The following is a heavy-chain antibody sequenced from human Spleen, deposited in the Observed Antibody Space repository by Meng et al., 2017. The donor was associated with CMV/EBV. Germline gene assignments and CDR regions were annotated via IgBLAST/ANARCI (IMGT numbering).Heavy chain of an antibody. CDR3: ARTWSGYQWFDP. CDR1: GASISSSSYY. CDR2: TYYSDRT. D-gene: IGHD3-3*01. V-gene: IGHV4-39*07. J-gene: IGHJ5*02. Sequence: SETLSLTCSVSGASISSSSYYWGWIRQPPGKGLEWIGSTYYSDRTYYNPSLKSRVTISVDTSKNQFSLRLNSATAADTALYYCARTWSGYQWFDPWGQGTLVTVS.